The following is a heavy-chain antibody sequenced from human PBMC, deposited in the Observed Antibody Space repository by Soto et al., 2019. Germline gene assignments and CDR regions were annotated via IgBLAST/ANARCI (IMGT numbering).Heavy chain of an antibody. CDR1: GDSISSGTYY. CDR3: ARDLLESSAYAL. CDR2: NDYRGGT. V-gene: IGHV4-61*01. Sequence: QVQLQESGPGLVKPSETLSLTCSVSGDSISSGTYYWRWIRQSPGKELEWIGNNDYRGGTNYHPSLKIRVTIALETSRNQFSLNLSSVTAADTAIYYFARDLLESSAYALWGQGSLVTVSS. D-gene: IGHD2-2*01. J-gene: IGHJ4*02.